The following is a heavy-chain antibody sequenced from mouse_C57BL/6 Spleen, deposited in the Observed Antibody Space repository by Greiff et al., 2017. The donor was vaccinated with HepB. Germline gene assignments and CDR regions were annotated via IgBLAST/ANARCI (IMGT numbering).Heavy chain of an antibody. CDR3: RYYYGSSHWYFDV. Sequence: VQLQQSDAELVKPGASVKISCKVSGYTFTDHTIHWMKQRPEQGLEWIGYIYPRDGSTKYNEKFKGKATLTADKSSSTAYMQLNSLTSEDSAVYFGRYYYGSSHWYFDVWGTGTTVTVSS. CDR1: GYTFTDHT. V-gene: IGHV1-78*01. D-gene: IGHD1-1*01. J-gene: IGHJ1*03. CDR2: IYPRDGST.